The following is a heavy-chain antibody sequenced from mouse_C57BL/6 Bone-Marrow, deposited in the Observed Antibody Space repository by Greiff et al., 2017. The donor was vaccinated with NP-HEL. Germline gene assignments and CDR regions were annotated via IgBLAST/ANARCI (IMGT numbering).Heavy chain of an antibody. CDR1: GFTFTDYY. V-gene: IGHV7-3*01. D-gene: IGHD1-1*01. CDR3: ARNYYGSSYDWYFDV. Sequence: EVQLVESGGGLVQPGGSLSLSCAASGFTFTDYYMSWVRQPPGKALEWLGFIRNKANGYTTEYSASVKGRFTISRDNSQSILYLQMNALRAEDSATYYCARNYYGSSYDWYFDVWGTGTTVTVSS. CDR2: IRNKANGYTT. J-gene: IGHJ1*03.